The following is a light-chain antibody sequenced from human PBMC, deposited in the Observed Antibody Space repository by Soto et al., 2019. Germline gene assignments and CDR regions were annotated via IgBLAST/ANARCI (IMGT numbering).Light chain of an antibody. J-gene: IGKJ2*03. Sequence: DIQMTQSPSSLSASVGDRVTIICRASQDIRNYLGWFQHKPGKAPKRLIYAASSLESGVPSRFSGSGSGTEFTLTISSLQPEDFASHYCLQHNSFPYSFGQGTELETK. CDR3: LQHNSFPYS. V-gene: IGKV1-17*01. CDR2: AAS. CDR1: QDIRNY.